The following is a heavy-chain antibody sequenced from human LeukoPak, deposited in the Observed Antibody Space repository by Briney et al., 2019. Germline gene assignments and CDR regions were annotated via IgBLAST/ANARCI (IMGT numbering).Heavy chain of an antibody. CDR1: GGSISSSSHY. CDR2: MYYSGST. CDR3: ARHERDYGDFDY. J-gene: IGHJ4*01. V-gene: IGHV4-39*01. Sequence: PSETLSLTCTVSGGSISSSSHYWGWIRQPPGKGLEWIGSMYYSGSTYYNLSLKSRVTISVDTSKNQFSLRLSSVTAADTAVYYCARHERDYGDFDYWGHGTLVTVSS. D-gene: IGHD4-17*01.